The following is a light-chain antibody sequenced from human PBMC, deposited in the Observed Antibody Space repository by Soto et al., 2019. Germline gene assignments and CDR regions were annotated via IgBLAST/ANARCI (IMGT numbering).Light chain of an antibody. Sequence: EIVMTQPPATLSVSPGERATLSCRASQIVSSNLAWYQQKPGQAPRPLIYGASTRAAGIPARFSGSGSGTEFTLTISSLQSEDFAVYYCQQYGNWFQTFGQGTKVDIK. CDR3: QQYGNWFQT. CDR2: GAS. J-gene: IGKJ1*01. CDR1: QIVSSN. V-gene: IGKV3D-15*01.